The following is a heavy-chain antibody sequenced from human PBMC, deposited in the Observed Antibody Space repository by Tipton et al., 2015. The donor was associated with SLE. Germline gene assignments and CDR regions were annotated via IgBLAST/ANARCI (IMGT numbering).Heavy chain of an antibody. Sequence: TLSLTCTVSGGSISSYYWSWIRQPPGKGLEWIGYIYHSGTTYYTPSLKSRVTIAVDTSKNQFSLKVSSVTAADTAVYYCARWVAVPATANSDAFDLWGQGTMVTVSS. CDR3: ARWVAVPATANSDAFDL. D-gene: IGHD2-2*01. J-gene: IGHJ3*01. CDR1: GGSISSYY. V-gene: IGHV4-59*12. CDR2: IYHSGTT.